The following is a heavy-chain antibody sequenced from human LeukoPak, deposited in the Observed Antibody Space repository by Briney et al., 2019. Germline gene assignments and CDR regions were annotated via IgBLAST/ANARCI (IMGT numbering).Heavy chain of an antibody. V-gene: IGHV3-74*01. CDR3: TRDLMDYDVSTGLHHYYMDV. J-gene: IGHJ6*02. Sequence: QSGGSLRLSCVASGFTFSSYWMHWVRQDPRKGRVWVSRINGDGRNINYADSVRGRFTISRDNAKNTLYLQMNTLRVEDTAVYYCTRDLMDYDVSTGLHHYYMDVWGQGTTVTVSS. CDR2: INGDGRNI. CDR1: GFTFSSYW. D-gene: IGHD3-9*01.